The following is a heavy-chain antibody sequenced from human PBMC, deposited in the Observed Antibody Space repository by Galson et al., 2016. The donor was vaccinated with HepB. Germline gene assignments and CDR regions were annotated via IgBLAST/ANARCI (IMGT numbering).Heavy chain of an antibody. Sequence: ETLSLTCTVSFGSIISGRYYWGWIRRPPGKGLEWLGTINFRGRTYYNPSLNSRVTLSVDTSKNQFSLRVGSVTAADTSIYYCARHDLDKTDYFDSWGQGTLVTVSS. CDR3: ARHDLDKTDYFDS. D-gene: IGHD3/OR15-3a*01. V-gene: IGHV4-39*01. J-gene: IGHJ4*02. CDR2: INFRGRT. CDR1: FGSIISGRYY.